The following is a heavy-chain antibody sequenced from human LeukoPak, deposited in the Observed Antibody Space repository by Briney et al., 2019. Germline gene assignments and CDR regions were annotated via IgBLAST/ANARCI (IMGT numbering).Heavy chain of an antibody. CDR1: GGSINTPNYY. CDR3: ARSSLAVYFNY. CDR2: IFYSGGT. J-gene: IGHJ4*02. Sequence: SETLSLTCTVSGGSINTPNYYWGWIRQTPGKGLEWIGNIFYSGGTYYSPSLTSRVTISLDTSRNQFSLSLRSVTAADTAIYFCARSSLAVYFNYWGQGTLVTASS. V-gene: IGHV4-39*07. D-gene: IGHD6-19*01.